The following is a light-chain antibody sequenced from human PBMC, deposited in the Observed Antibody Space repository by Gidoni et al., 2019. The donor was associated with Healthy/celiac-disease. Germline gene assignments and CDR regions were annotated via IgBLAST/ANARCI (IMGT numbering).Light chain of an antibody. CDR3: QQYGSGGT. CDR1: QSVSSSY. Sequence: EIVLTQSPGTLSLYPGERATLSCRASQSVSSSYLAWYQQKPGQGPRLLIYGASSRATGIPDRLSGSGYGTDFTLTISRLGPEDFAVYYCQQYGSGGTFGQGTKVEIK. CDR2: GAS. J-gene: IGKJ1*01. V-gene: IGKV3-20*01.